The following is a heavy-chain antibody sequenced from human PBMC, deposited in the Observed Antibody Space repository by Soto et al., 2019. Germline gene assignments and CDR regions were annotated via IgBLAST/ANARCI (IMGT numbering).Heavy chain of an antibody. D-gene: IGHD3-10*01. CDR2: ISGSGGST. Sequence: EVQLLESGGGLVQPGGSLRLSCAASGFTFSSYAMSWVRQARGKGLEWVSAISGSGGSTYYADSVKGRFTISRDNSKNTLYLQMNSLRAEDTAVYYCAKDRRRGDYYYYGMDVWGQGTTVTVSS. CDR3: AKDRRRGDYYYYGMDV. CDR1: GFTFSSYA. V-gene: IGHV3-23*01. J-gene: IGHJ6*02.